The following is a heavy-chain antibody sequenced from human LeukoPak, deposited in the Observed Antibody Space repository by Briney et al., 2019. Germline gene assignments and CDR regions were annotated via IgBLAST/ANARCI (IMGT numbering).Heavy chain of an antibody. CDR3: ARFGYGSGSYYNWFDP. CDR1: GGSFSVYY. D-gene: IGHD3-10*01. CDR2: INHRGST. V-gene: IGHV4-34*01. J-gene: IGHJ5*02. Sequence: SETLSLTCAVYGGSFSVYYWTWIRQPPGKGLEWIGEINHRGSTNHNPSLKSRVTISVDTSKNQFSLKLSSVTAADTAVYYCARFGYGSGSYYNWFDPWGQGTLVTVSS.